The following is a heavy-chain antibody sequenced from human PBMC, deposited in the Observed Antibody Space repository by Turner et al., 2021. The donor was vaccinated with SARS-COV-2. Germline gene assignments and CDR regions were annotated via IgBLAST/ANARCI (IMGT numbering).Heavy chain of an antibody. D-gene: IGHD2-21*01. CDR1: RFTFRNYG. J-gene: IGHJ4*02. CDR3: LPQKFITIRGQLGWGLIDY. CDR2: ILDDGSKK. V-gene: IGHV3-33*01. Sequence: DVVQPGRALRLYCAATRFTFRNYGMPWVRQAPGKGLEWVAVILDDGSKKYYAESVKGRFTISRFFFSSRGRHTMYWRDWSSDVCSSDLPQKFITIRGQLGWGLIDYWGQGTLVTVSS.